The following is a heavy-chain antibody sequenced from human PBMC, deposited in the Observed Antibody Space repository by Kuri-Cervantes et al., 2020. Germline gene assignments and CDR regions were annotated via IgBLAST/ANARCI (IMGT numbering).Heavy chain of an antibody. CDR3: AGGRHYYDILTVYYYYMDV. V-gene: IGHV1-69*13. CDR1: GGTFSSYA. J-gene: IGHJ6*03. CDR2: IIPIFGTA. D-gene: IGHD3-9*01. Sequence: SVKVSCKASGGTFSSYAISWVRQAPGQGLEWMGGIIPIFGTANYAQKFQGRVTITADESTSTAYMELSSLRSEDTAVYYCAGGRHYYDILTVYYYYMDVWGKGTTVTVSS.